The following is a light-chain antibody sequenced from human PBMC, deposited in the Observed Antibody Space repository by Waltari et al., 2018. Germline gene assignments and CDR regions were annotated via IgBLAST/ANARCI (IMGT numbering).Light chain of an antibody. J-gene: IGLJ2*01. CDR2: LNSDGSH. Sequence: QLVLTQSPSASASLGASVKLTCTLSSGHSSHAIAWHQQQPEKGPRYLMKLNSDGSHNKGDGIPDRFSGSSSGAERYLTISSLQSEDEADYYCQTWGDGTVVFGGGTKLTVL. V-gene: IGLV4-69*01. CDR1: SGHSSHA. CDR3: QTWGDGTVV.